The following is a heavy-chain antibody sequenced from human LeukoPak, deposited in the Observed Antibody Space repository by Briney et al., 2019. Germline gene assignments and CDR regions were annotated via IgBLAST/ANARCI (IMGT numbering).Heavy chain of an antibody. Sequence: SETLSLTCTVSGYSISSGYYWGWIRQPPGKGLEWIGSIYHSGSTYYNPSLKSRVTISVDTSKNQFSLKLSSVTAADTAVYCCARHSITSSSWPKRSYYYMDVWGKGTTVTISS. J-gene: IGHJ6*03. D-gene: IGHD6-13*01. CDR1: GYSISSGYY. CDR3: ARHSITSSSWPKRSYYYMDV. CDR2: IYHSGST. V-gene: IGHV4-38-2*02.